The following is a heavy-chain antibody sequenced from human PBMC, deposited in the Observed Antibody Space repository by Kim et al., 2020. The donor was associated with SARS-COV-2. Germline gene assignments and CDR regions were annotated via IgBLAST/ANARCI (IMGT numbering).Heavy chain of an antibody. CDR3: ARVRRDTVTTVYYYYGMDV. Sequence: GRFTISRDNSKNTLYLQMNSLRAEDTAVYYCARVRRDTVTTVYYYYGMDVWGQGTTVTVSS. V-gene: IGHV3-30*07. D-gene: IGHD4-4*01. J-gene: IGHJ6*02.